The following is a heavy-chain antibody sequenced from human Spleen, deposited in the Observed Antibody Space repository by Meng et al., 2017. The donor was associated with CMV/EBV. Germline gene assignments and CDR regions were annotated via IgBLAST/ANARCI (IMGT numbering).Heavy chain of an antibody. V-gene: IGHV4-61*01. CDR1: GGSVSSGSYY. J-gene: IGHJ6*02. D-gene: IGHD2-2*01. CDR2: IYYSGST. CDR3: ARDQRADCSSTSCHYYYYGMDV. Sequence: SETLSLTCTVSGGSVSSGSYYWSWIRQPPGKGLEWIGYIYYSGSTNYNPSLKSRVTISVDTSKNQFSLKLSSVTAADTAVYYCARDQRADCSSTSCHYYYYGMDVWGQGTTVTVSS.